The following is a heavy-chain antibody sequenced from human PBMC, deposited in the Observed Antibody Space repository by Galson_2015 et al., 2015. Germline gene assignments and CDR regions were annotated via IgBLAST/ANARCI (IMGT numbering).Heavy chain of an antibody. CDR2: ISSDGSYS. V-gene: IGHV3-74*01. D-gene: IGHD7-27*01. CDR1: GFTFSSHW. J-gene: IGHJ4*02. Sequence: SLRLSCAASGFTFSSHWMHWVRQAPGEGLVWVSRISSDGSYSSNADSVKGRFTISRDNAKNTLFPQMNSLRPEDTAVYYCASFGINWGSSYWGQGTLVTVSS. CDR3: ASFGINWGSSY.